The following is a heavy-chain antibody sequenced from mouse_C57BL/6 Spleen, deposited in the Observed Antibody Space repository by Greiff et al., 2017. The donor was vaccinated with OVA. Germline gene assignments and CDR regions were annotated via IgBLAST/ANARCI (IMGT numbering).Heavy chain of an antibody. CDR1: GYTFTSYW. Sequence: QVQLQQPGAELVKPGASVKVSCKASGYTFTSYWMHWVKQRPGQGLEWFGRIHPSDSDTNYNQKFKGKATLTVDKSSSTAYMQLSSLTSEDSAVYYCAINSGSSYSYVDVWGTGTTVTVSS. V-gene: IGHV1-74*01. D-gene: IGHD1-1*01. CDR3: AINSGSSYSYVDV. CDR2: IHPSDSDT. J-gene: IGHJ1*03.